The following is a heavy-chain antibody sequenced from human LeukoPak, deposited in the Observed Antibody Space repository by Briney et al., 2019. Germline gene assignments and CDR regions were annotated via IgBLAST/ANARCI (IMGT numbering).Heavy chain of an antibody. V-gene: IGHV3-53*01. CDR3: ATFSGTYGY. CDR2: IYSGGVT. J-gene: IGHJ4*02. Sequence: GGSLRLSCAASGFTVSSNYISWVRQAPGKGLEWVSVIYSGGVTYSADSVKGRFTISRDISKNTVYLQMNSLRAEDTAAYYCATFSGTYGYWGQGTLVTVSS. D-gene: IGHD1-26*01. CDR1: GFTVSSNY.